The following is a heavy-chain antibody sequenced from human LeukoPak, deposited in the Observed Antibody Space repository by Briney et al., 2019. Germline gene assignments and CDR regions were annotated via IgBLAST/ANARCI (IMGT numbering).Heavy chain of an antibody. CDR1: GFTFSSSW. V-gene: IGHV3-74*01. J-gene: IGHJ6*04. CDR3: ARDPGYESWSPFWGGMDV. CDR2: ITRDGSST. Sequence: GGPLRLSCAASGFTFSSSWMHWVRQAPGKGLVWVSRITRDGSSTTYADSVKGRFTTSRDNAKNTLYLQMDSLRDDDTAVYYCARDPGYESWSPFWGGMDVWGNGTTVIVSS. D-gene: IGHD3-16*01.